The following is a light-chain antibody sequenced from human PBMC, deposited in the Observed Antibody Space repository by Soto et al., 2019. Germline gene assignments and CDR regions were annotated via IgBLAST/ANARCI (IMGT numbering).Light chain of an antibody. V-gene: IGKV3-20*01. CDR2: GAS. J-gene: IGKJ1*01. CDR1: PSVSGSS. CDR3: QQYAYSPVT. Sequence: EIVLTQSPGTLSLSPGERATLSCRASPSVSGSSLAWYQQKPGQAPRLLMYGASTRATDIPERFSGSGSGTHFTLIISRLDPEDFAVYYCQQYAYSPVTFGQGTKVEIK.